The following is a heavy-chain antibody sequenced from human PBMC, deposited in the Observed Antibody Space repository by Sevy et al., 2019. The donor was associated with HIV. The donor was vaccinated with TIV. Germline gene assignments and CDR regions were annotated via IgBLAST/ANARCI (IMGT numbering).Heavy chain of an antibody. CDR1: GFTFSSYA. D-gene: IGHD1-20*01. Sequence: GGSLRLSCAASGFTFSSYAMSWVRQAPGKGLEWVSGISESGGSTFYAASVKGRFTISRDNSKNTFYLQMSSLRVEDTAVYYCARGITILGAYWGQGTLVTVSS. CDR3: ARGITILGAY. J-gene: IGHJ4*02. V-gene: IGHV3-23*01. CDR2: ISESGGST.